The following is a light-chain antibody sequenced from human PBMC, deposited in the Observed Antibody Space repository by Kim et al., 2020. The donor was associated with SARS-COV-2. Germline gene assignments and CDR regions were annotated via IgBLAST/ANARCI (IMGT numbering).Light chain of an antibody. CDR3: QTWGPGFQV. Sequence: ASVQLTCTLTSGHSNYAIAWHQQQPQKGPRHLMKINSDGSHSKGDGIPDRFSGSSSGAERYLTISSLQSEDEADYYCQTWGPGFQVFGGGTQLTVL. CDR2: INSDGSH. J-gene: IGLJ3*02. CDR1: SGHSNYA. V-gene: IGLV4-69*01.